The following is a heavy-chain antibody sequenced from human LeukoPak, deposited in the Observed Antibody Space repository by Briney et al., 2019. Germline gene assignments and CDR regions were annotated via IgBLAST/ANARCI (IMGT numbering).Heavy chain of an antibody. CDR3: ARHPRSGYYHYYYGMDV. D-gene: IGHD3-3*01. CDR2: IHNSGTT. Sequence: SETLSLTCTVAGDSIRKYYWSWIRQSPGKGLEWIGNIHNSGTTNYNPSLESRATMSVDRSKNQFSLKLNSVTAADTAVYYCARHPRSGYYHYYYGMDVWGQGTTVTVSS. CDR1: GDSIRKYY. J-gene: IGHJ6*02. V-gene: IGHV4-59*08.